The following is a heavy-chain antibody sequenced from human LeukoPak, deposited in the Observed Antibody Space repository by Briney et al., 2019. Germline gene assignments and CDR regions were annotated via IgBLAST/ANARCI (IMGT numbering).Heavy chain of an antibody. CDR1: GGSISSSSYY. D-gene: IGHD3-10*01. V-gene: IGHV4-39*07. Sequence: PSETLSLTCTVSGGSISSSSYYWGWIRQPPGKGLEWIGSLYYSGSTYYNPSLKSRVTISVDTSKNQFSLKLSSVTAADTAVYYCASTMVRANWFDPWGQGTLVTVSS. CDR3: ASTMVRANWFDP. J-gene: IGHJ5*02. CDR2: LYYSGST.